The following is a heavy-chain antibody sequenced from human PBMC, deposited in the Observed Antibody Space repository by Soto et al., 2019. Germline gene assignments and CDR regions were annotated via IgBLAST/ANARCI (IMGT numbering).Heavy chain of an antibody. D-gene: IGHD6-13*01. CDR2: IWYDGSNK. CDR1: GFTFSSYG. J-gene: IGHJ4*02. Sequence: QVQLVESGGGVVQPGRSLRLSCAASGFTFSSYGMHWVRQAPGKGLEWVAVIWYDGSNKYYADSVKGRFTISRDNSKNPLYLQMNSLRAEDTAVYYCARAQIAAAGTGFDYWGRGTLVTVSS. CDR3: ARAQIAAAGTGFDY. V-gene: IGHV3-33*01.